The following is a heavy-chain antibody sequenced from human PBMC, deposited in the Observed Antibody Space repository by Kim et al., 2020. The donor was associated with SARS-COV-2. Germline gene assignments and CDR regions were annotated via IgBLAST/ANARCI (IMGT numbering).Heavy chain of an antibody. J-gene: IGHJ6*02. CDR2: FYYSGST. CDR3: ARDSSHFDILTDNYYYYGMDV. V-gene: IGHV4-39*07. Sequence: SETLSLTCTVSGGYSISSSSYYWGWIRQPPGKGLEWIGSFYYSGSTYYNPSLKSRVTISVDTSRNQFSLKLRSVTAADTAVYYCARDSSHFDILTDNYYYYGMDVWGQGTTVTVSS. D-gene: IGHD3-9*01. CDR1: GGYSISSSSYY.